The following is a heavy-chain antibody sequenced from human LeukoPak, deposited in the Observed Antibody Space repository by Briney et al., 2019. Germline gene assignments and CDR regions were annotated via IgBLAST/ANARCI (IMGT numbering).Heavy chain of an antibody. J-gene: IGHJ3*02. V-gene: IGHV3-53*01. CDR1: GFTVSSNF. CDR3: ARGWTNDAFDI. D-gene: IGHD3/OR15-3a*01. Sequence: PGGSLRLSCAASGFTVSSNFMSWVRQAPGKGLEWVSMIFSGGSTYYTDSVRGRFTISRDNSRNTLHLQMSSLRAEDTAVYYCARGWTNDAFDIWGQGTMVTVS. CDR2: IFSGGST.